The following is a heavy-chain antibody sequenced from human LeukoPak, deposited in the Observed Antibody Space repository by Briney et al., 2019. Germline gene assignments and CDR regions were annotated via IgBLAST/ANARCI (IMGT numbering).Heavy chain of an antibody. V-gene: IGHV3-30*18. J-gene: IGHJ4*02. D-gene: IGHD2-2*03. Sequence: GRSLRLSCAASGFSFDTYAMHWVRQAPGKGLEWVAVISYDGSNKYYADSVKGRFTISRDNSKNTLYLQMNSLRAEDTAVYYCAKDGSFDYWGQGTLVTVSS. CDR2: ISYDGSNK. CDR3: AKDGSFDY. CDR1: GFSFDTYA.